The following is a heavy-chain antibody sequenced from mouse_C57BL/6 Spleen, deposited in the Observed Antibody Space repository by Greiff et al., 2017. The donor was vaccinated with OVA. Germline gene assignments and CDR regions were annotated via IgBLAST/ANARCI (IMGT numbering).Heavy chain of an antibody. CDR3: ARHEDRVGIYYYGGYFDV. CDR1: GYTFTEYT. Sequence: VQLQESGAELVKPGASVKLSCKASGYTFTEYTIHWVKQRSGQGLEWIGWFYPGSGSIKYNEKFKDKATLTADKSSSTVYMELSRLTSEDSAVYFCARHEDRVGIYYYGGYFDVWGTGTTVTVSS. CDR2: FYPGSGSI. D-gene: IGHD1-1*01. J-gene: IGHJ1*03. V-gene: IGHV1-62-2*01.